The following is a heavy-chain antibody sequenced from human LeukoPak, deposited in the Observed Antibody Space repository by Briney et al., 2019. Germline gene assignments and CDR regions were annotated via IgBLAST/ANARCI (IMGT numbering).Heavy chain of an antibody. CDR1: GGSINNYY. V-gene: IGHV4-59*01. Sequence: PSETLSLTCTVSGGSINNYYWSWVRQPPGAGLEWLAYIYYTGRTNYTPSLQTRLTISVNTSKNQFSLKLSSVTAADTAVYYCARIESPYSSSWYYFDYWGQGTLVTVSS. CDR3: ARIESPYSSSWYYFDY. J-gene: IGHJ4*02. CDR2: IYYTGRT. D-gene: IGHD6-13*01.